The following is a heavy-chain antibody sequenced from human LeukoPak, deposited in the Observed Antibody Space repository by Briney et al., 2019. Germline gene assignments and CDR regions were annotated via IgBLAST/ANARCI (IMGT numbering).Heavy chain of an antibody. V-gene: IGHV3-33*08. J-gene: IGHJ5*02. CDR1: GFTFSSYA. CDR3: AREGVAATTGWFDP. D-gene: IGHD2-15*01. CDR2: IWYDGSNK. Sequence: GGSLRLACAASGFTFSSYAMTWVRQAPGKGLEWVAVIWYDGSNKYYADSVKGRFTISRDNSKNTLYLQMNSLRAEDTAVYYCAREGVAATTGWFDPWGQGTLVTVSS.